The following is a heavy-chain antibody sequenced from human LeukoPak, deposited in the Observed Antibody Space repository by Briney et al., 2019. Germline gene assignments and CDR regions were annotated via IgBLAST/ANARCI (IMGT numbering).Heavy chain of an antibody. Sequence: GASVTVSCTASGYTFTSYHIHWVRQAPGQGLEWMGIINPSGGSTSYAQKLQGRITMARDTSTSTVYMELGSLRSEDTAVYYCARDGEDCSSTSCLFDYWGQGTLVTVSS. V-gene: IGHV1-46*04. CDR3: ARDGEDCSSTSCLFDY. CDR1: GYTFTSYH. D-gene: IGHD2-2*01. J-gene: IGHJ4*02. CDR2: INPSGGST.